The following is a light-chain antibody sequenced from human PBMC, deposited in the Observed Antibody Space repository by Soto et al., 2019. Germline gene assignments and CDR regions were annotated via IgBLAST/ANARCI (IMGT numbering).Light chain of an antibody. CDR3: CSYAGSSTLYV. Sequence: QSALTQPASVSGSPGQSITISCTGTSSDVGSYNLVSWYQQLPGKAPKSMIYEGSKRPSGVSNRFSGSKSGNTASLTISGLQAEDEADYYCCSYAGSSTLYVFGTGTKLTVL. CDR2: EGS. J-gene: IGLJ1*01. V-gene: IGLV2-23*01. CDR1: SSDVGSYNL.